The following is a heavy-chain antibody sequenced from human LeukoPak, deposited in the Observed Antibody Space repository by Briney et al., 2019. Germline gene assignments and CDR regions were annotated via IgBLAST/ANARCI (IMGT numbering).Heavy chain of an antibody. CDR2: IYYSGST. V-gene: IGHV4-61*01. CDR3: ARGRYYFDY. J-gene: IGHJ4*02. D-gene: IGHD3-3*01. Sequence: SETLSLTCTVSGCSVSSGSYYWSWIRQPPGKGLEWIGYIYYSGSTNCNPSLKSRVTISVDTSKNQFSLNLSSVTAADTAVYYCARGRYYFDYWGQGTLVIVSS. CDR1: GCSVSSGSYY.